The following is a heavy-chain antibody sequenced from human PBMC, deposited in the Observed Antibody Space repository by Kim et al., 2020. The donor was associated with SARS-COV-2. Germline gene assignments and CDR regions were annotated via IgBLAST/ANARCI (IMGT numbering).Heavy chain of an antibody. V-gene: IGHV1-18*01. J-gene: IGHJ4*02. CDR1: GYTFTSYG. CDR2: ISAYNGNT. Sequence: ASVKVSCKASGYTFTSYGISWVRQAPGQGLEWMGWISAYNGNTNYAQKLQGRVTMTTDTSTSTAYMELRSLRSDDTAVYYCARALHSSGWDTPSFDYWGQGTLVTVSS. CDR3: ARALHSSGWDTPSFDY. D-gene: IGHD6-19*01.